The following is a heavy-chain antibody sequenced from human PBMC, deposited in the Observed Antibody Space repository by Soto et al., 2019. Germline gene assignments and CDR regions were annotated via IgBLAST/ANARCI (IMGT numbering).Heavy chain of an antibody. CDR1: YW. V-gene: IGHV5-51*01. D-gene: IGHD1-26*01. CDR2: IYPGDSDT. J-gene: IGHJ4*02. Sequence: YWIWIRRPPGRGLEWMGIIYPGDSDTRYSPSFQGQVTISADKSISTAYLQWSSLKASDTAMYYCARVGAMMSPFDYWGQGTLVTVSS. CDR3: ARVGAMMSPFDY.